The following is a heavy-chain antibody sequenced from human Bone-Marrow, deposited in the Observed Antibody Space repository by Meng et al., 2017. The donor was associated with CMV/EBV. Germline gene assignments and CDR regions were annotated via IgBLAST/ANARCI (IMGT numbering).Heavy chain of an antibody. V-gene: IGHV3-7*01. CDR2: IKQDGSEK. D-gene: IGHD1-26*01. CDR3: ARDGEWELRLDAVDI. J-gene: IGHJ3*02. CDR1: GFTFSSYW. Sequence: GESLKISCAASGFTFSSYWMSWVRQAPGKGLEWVANIKQDGSEKYYVDSVKGRFTISRDNAKNSLYLQMNSLRAEDTAVYYCARDGEWELRLDAVDIWGQGTMVTVSS.